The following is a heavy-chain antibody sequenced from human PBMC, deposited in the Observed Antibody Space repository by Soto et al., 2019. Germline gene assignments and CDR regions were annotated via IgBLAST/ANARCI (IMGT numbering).Heavy chain of an antibody. CDR3: ARGSGYLGF. CDR2: INHIGGT. Sequence: NPSETLSLTCAVYGGSFSGYYWSWIRQPPGKGLEWIGEINHIGGTNYNPSLKSRVTLSIDTSKNQFFLKVSSVIAADTAVYYCARGSGYLGFWGQGTQVTVSS. CDR1: GGSFSGYY. J-gene: IGHJ4*02. V-gene: IGHV4-34*01. D-gene: IGHD6-25*01.